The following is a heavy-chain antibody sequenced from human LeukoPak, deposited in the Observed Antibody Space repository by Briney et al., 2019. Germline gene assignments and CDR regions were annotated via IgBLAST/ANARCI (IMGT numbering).Heavy chain of an antibody. J-gene: IGHJ4*02. CDR3: VKDPLRGDDS. D-gene: IGHD3-10*01. CDR1: GFTFSTYA. Sequence: GGSLRLSCAASGFTFSTYAMTWVRQAPGKGLEWVSTISGSGGSTYYADSVRGRFAISRDNSKNTLCLQMNSLRAEDTAIYYCVKDPLRGDDSWGQGTLVTVSS. CDR2: ISGSGGST. V-gene: IGHV3-23*01.